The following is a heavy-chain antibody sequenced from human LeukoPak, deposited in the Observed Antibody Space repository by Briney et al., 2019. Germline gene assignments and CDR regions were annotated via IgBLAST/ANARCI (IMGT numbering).Heavy chain of an antibody. CDR3: ARDDSSGYYLGTAFDI. CDR1: GYSISSGYY. V-gene: IGHV4-38-2*02. CDR2: IYHSGST. J-gene: IGHJ3*02. D-gene: IGHD3-22*01. Sequence: PSETLSLTCTVSGYSISSGYYWGRIRQPPGKGLEWIGSIYHSGSTYYNPSLKSRVTISVDTSKNQFSLKLSSVTAADTAVYYCARDDSSGYYLGTAFDIWGQGTMVTVSS.